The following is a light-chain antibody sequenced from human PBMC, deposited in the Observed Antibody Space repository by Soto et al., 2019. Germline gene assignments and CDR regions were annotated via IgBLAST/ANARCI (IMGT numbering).Light chain of an antibody. J-gene: IGKJ5*01. CDR3: QQYGSLPIT. Sequence: ENVLTQSPGTLSLSPGERATFSCRASQSVSSSFVAWYQQKPGQAPRLVIYGAASRATGIPDRFSGSGSGTDFTLTISRLEPEDFAVYYCQQYGSLPITFGQGTRLEIK. CDR2: GAA. CDR1: QSVSSSF. V-gene: IGKV3-20*01.